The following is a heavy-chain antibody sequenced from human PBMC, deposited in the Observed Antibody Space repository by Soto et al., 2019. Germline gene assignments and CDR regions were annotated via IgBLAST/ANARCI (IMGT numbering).Heavy chain of an antibody. Sequence: GGSLRLSCAASGFTFSSYGMHWFRQAPGKGLEWVAVISYDGSNKYYADSVKGRFTISRDNSKNTLYLQMNSLRAEDTAVYYCAKGFTIVRETSQFDYWCQGTLVTVSS. CDR1: GFTFSSYG. CDR2: ISYDGSNK. V-gene: IGHV3-30*18. J-gene: IGHJ4*02. D-gene: IGHD3-10*01. CDR3: AKGFTIVRETSQFDY.